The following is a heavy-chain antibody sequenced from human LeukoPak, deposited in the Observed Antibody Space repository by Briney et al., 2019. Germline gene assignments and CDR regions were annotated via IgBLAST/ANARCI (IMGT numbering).Heavy chain of an antibody. CDR1: GFTFRNFA. Sequence: PGGSLRLSCVASGFTFRNFAMSWVRQAPGKSREWVSGISDSGDTTVYADSVKGRLTISRDNSENTVYLQMNSLRPEDTATYYCTKDDVAMVRRVMTKWGQGTLVTVSS. V-gene: IGHV3-23*01. J-gene: IGHJ4*02. CDR2: ISDSGDTT. D-gene: IGHD3-10*01. CDR3: TKDDVAMVRRVMTK.